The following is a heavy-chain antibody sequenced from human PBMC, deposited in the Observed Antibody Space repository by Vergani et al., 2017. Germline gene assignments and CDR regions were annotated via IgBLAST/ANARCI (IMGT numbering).Heavy chain of an antibody. D-gene: IGHD2-15*01. J-gene: IGHJ4*01. CDR1: GYTFRNFW. CDR3: ARGRGSRGSCYSGGAYFDD. Sequence: QLVQSGAEEKKPGESLKISCQGSGYTFRNFWIGWLRQMPGKGLAWVGIIYPDDSETRYRRSFQGQVTISADKSITTAYLQWHSLKASDSGIYYCARGRGSRGSCYSGGAYFDDWGQGTLVTVSS. CDR2: IYPDDSET. V-gene: IGHV5-51*01.